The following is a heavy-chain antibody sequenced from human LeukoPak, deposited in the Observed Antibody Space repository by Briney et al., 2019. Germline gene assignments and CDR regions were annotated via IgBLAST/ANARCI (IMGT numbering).Heavy chain of an antibody. CDR2: ISSSSSYI. CDR1: GFTVSDFY. Sequence: AGGSLRLSCAASGFTVSDFYMSWVRQAPGKGLEWVSSISSSSSYIYYADSVKGRFTISRDNAKNSLYLQMNSLRAEDTAVYYCARDQGDYYGMDVWGQGTTVTVSS. CDR3: ARDQGDYYGMDV. J-gene: IGHJ6*02. V-gene: IGHV3-21*01.